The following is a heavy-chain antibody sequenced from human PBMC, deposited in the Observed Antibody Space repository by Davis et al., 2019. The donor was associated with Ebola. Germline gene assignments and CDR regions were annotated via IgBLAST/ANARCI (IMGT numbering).Heavy chain of an antibody. D-gene: IGHD1-1*01. CDR2: ISYDGSNK. CDR3: AKGVHSGHYDY. J-gene: IGHJ4*02. Sequence: GGSLRLSCAASTFTFSIYPMHWVRQAPGKGLEWVAVISYDGSNKYYADSVKGRFTISRDNSKNTLYLQMNSLRAEDTAVYYCAKGVHSGHYDYWGQGTLVTVSS. CDR1: TFTFSIYP. V-gene: IGHV3-30-3*01.